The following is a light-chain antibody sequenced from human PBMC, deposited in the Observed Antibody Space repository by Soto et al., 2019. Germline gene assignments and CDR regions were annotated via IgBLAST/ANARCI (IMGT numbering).Light chain of an antibody. CDR1: SSDVGSYNL. J-gene: IGLJ3*02. CDR2: EGS. Sequence: QSVLTQPASVSGSPGQSITISCTGTSSDVGSYNLVSWCQQHPDKAPKLMIYEGSKRPSGVSNRFSGSKSGNTASLTISGLQAEDEADYYCCSYAGSGTWVFGGGTKLTVL. V-gene: IGLV2-23*01. CDR3: CSYAGSGTWV.